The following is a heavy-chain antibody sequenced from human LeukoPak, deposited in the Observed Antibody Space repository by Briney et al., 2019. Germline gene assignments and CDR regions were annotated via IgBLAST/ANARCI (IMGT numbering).Heavy chain of an antibody. V-gene: IGHV4-59*01. J-gene: IGHJ4*02. CDR2: IYYSGIT. CDR3: ARGGIVGATNFDH. Sequence: SETLSLTCTVSGGSISTYYWSWIRQPPGKGLEWIGYIYYSGITNYNPSLRSRVTISVDTSKNQFSLRLSSVTAADTAVFYCARGGIVGATNFDHWGQGTLVTVSS. D-gene: IGHD1-26*01. CDR1: GGSISTYY.